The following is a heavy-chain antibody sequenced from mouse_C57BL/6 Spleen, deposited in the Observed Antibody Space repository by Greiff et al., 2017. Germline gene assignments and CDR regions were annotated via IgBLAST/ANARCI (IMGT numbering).Heavy chain of an antibody. CDR1: GFNIKDDY. J-gene: IGHJ4*01. CDR3: TTRTAVVDYYAMDY. CDR2: IDPENGYT. V-gene: IGHV14-4*01. D-gene: IGHD1-1*01. Sequence: VQLQQSGAELVRPGASVKLSCTASGFNIKDDYMHWVKQRPEQGLEWIGWIDPENGYTEYASKFQGKATITADTSSNTAYLQLSSLTSEDTAVYYCTTRTAVVDYYAMDYWGQGTSVTVSS.